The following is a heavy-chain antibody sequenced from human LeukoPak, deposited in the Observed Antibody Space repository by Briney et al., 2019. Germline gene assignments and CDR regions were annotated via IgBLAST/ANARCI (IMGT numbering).Heavy chain of an antibody. CDR3: AKGIAVAGAYYYYYMDV. Sequence: GGSLRLSCAASGFTFSSYSMNWVRQAPGKGLEWVAVIWYDGSNKYYADSVKGRFTISRDNSKNTLYLQMNSLRAEDTAVYYCAKGIAVAGAYYYYYMDVWGKGTTVTVSS. CDR1: GFTFSSYS. D-gene: IGHD6-19*01. V-gene: IGHV3-33*08. J-gene: IGHJ6*03. CDR2: IWYDGSNK.